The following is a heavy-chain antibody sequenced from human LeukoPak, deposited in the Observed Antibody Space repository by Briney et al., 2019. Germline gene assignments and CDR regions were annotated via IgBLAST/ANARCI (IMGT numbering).Heavy chain of an antibody. CDR2: ITWKSHRT. CDR3: ASEVGYRSLGY. CDR1: GFTFDDNT. J-gene: IGHJ4*02. Sequence: GGSLRLSCAAYGFTFDDNTMHWVRQTPGRGLEWVSFITWKSHRTHYADSVRGRFTVSRDNSKDSMHLEMNSLKTEDTGLYHCASEVGYRSLGYLGQGTLVTVSS. D-gene: IGHD3-3*01. V-gene: IGHV3-43*01.